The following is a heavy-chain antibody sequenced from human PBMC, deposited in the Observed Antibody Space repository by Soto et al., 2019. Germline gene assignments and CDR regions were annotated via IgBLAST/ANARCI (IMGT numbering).Heavy chain of an antibody. D-gene: IGHD4-17*01. CDR3: ARTYGFDAFDI. J-gene: IGHJ3*02. V-gene: IGHV4-59*01. CDR1: GGSISSYY. Sequence: QVQLQESGPGLMKPSETLSLTCTVSGGSISSYYWSWIRQPPGKGLEWIGYIYYSGSTNYNPSLKSRVTISVDTSKNQFSLKLSSVTAADTAVYYCARTYGFDAFDIWGQGTMVTVSS. CDR2: IYYSGST.